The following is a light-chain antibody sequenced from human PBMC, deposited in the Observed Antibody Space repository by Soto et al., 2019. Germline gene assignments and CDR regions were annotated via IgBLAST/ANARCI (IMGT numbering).Light chain of an antibody. Sequence: EIVLTQSPATLSLSPGERATISCRASETVYTYLAWYQQKPGQAPRLLISDTSNRAIGIPARFSGSGSGTDFTLDISGLDPEDFSVYYCQHRISWPETFGPGTRVEIK. CDR2: DTS. CDR3: QHRISWPET. V-gene: IGKV3-11*01. CDR1: ETVYTY. J-gene: IGKJ1*01.